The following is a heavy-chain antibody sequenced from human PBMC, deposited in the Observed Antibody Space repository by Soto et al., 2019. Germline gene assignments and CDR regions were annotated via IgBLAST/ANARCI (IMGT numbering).Heavy chain of an antibody. Sequence: EVQLVQSGGGLIQPEGSLKLSCAAPGIIVSSNYMSWVRQAPGKGLEWVSVLYHGGSAYYADSVKGRFTISRDNSENTLYLQMNSLRVEDTGVYYCTRSRYGDPDYRGQGTLVTVSS. D-gene: IGHD4-17*01. CDR2: LYHGGSA. V-gene: IGHV3-53*01. CDR1: GIIVSSNY. CDR3: TRSRYGDPDY. J-gene: IGHJ4*02.